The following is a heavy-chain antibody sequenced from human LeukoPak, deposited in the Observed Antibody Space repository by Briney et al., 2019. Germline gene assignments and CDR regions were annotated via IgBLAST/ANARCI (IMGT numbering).Heavy chain of an antibody. CDR2: INPSGGST. D-gene: IGHD3-10*01. CDR1: GYIFTNYG. Sequence: ASVKVSCKASGYIFTNYGISWVRQAPGQGLEWMGIINPSGGSTSYAQKFQGRVTITRNTSISTAYMELSSLRSEDTAVYYCARGRGPRGKHYGSGSIRFDPWGQGTLVTVSS. V-gene: IGHV1-8*03. CDR3: ARGRGPRGKHYGSGSIRFDP. J-gene: IGHJ5*02.